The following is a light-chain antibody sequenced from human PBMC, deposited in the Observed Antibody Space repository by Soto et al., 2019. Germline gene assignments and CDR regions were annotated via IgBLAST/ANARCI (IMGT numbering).Light chain of an antibody. V-gene: IGKV3-20*01. J-gene: IGKJ1*01. CDR2: AAS. Sequence: EVVLTQSPGTLSLSPGERATLSCRASQSVSSNYLGWYQQKPGQAPRLLIYAASSRATGIPDRFSGSGSGTDFTLTISSLEPEDFAVYFCQQYCSSPWTFGQGTKVDIK. CDR3: QQYCSSPWT. CDR1: QSVSSNY.